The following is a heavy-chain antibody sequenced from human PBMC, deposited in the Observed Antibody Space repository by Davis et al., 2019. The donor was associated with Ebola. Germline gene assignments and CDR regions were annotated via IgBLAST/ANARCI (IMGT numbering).Heavy chain of an antibody. V-gene: IGHV3-7*01. CDR2: IKQDGSEK. Sequence: GESLKISCAASGFTFSSYEMNWVRQAPGKGLEWVANIKQDGSEKYYVDSVKGRFTISRDNAKNSLYLQMNSLRAEDTAVYYCARDALGGEIDYWGQGTLVTVSS. D-gene: IGHD3-16*01. J-gene: IGHJ4*02. CDR1: GFTFSSYE. CDR3: ARDALGGEIDY.